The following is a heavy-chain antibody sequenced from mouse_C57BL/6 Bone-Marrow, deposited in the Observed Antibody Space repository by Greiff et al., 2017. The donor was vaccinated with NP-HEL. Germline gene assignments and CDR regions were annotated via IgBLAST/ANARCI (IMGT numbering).Heavy chain of an antibody. CDR3: ARSPLYDGYYVPWFAY. V-gene: IGHV1-69*01. J-gene: IGHJ3*01. CDR2: IDPSDSYT. D-gene: IGHD2-3*01. CDR1: GYTFTSYW. Sequence: QVQLQQPGAELVMPGASVKLSCKASGYTFTSYWMHWVKQRPGQGLEWIGEIDPSDSYTNYNQKFKGKSTLTVDKSSSTAYMQLSSLTSEDSAVYYCARSPLYDGYYVPWFAYWGQGTLVTASA.